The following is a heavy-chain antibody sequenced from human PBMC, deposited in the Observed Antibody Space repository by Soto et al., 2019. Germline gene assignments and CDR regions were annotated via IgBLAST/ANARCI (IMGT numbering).Heavy chain of an antibody. Sequence: SETLSLTCTVSGHSISSSTYYWSRLRQPPGRGLEWIGSVYYGENTYYNPSLKSRFTISVDTSKNLFSLNLSSVTAADTAMYYCARPQFSGTYHDPFKIWGPGTMVT. J-gene: IGHJ3*02. V-gene: IGHV4-39*02. D-gene: IGHD1-26*01. CDR3: ARPQFSGTYHDPFKI. CDR2: VYYGENT. CDR1: GHSISSSTYY.